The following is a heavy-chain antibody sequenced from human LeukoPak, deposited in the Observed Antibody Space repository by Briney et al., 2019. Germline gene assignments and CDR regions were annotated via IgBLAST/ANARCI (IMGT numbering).Heavy chain of an antibody. CDR3: AREENYYERSGYSHCYFDC. CDR1: GFTFSSYE. V-gene: IGHV3-48*03. D-gene: IGHD3-22*01. CDR2: ISSSGSTI. Sequence: GGSLRLSCAASGFTFSSYEMNWVRQAPGKGLEWVSYISSSGSTIYYADSMKGRFTISRDNAKNSLYLQMNSLRAEDTAVYYCAREENYYERSGYSHCYFDCSGPGNLVTVSS. J-gene: IGHJ4*02.